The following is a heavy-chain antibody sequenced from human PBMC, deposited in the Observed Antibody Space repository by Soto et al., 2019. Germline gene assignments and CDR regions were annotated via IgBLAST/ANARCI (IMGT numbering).Heavy chain of an antibody. D-gene: IGHD3-10*01. CDR1: GVTLSSYA. CDR3: ARDLRRYYGSGSYYNANTEYYFDY. Sequence: PXGSLRLSCSASGVTLSSYAMHWVRQAPGKGLDWVAVISYDGSNKYYADSVKGRFTISRDNSKNTLYLQMNSLRAEDTAVYYCARDLRRYYGSGSYYNANTEYYFDYWGQGTLVTVSS. V-gene: IGHV3-30-3*01. CDR2: ISYDGSNK. J-gene: IGHJ4*02.